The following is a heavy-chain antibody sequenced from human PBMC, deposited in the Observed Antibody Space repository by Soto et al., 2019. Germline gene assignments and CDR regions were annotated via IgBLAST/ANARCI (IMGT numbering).Heavy chain of an antibody. D-gene: IGHD5-18*01. CDR3: ARLKRGYSYGSIIDF. CDR2: IFYSGST. Sequence: PSETLSLTCTVSGDSIRNYYWSWIRQPPGRGLEYIGYIFYSGSTNYNPSLKSRVAISVDTSRNQFALKLRSVTAVDTATYYCARLKRGYSYGSIIDFWGRGTLVTVSS. J-gene: IGHJ4*01. V-gene: IGHV4-59*01. CDR1: GDSIRNYY.